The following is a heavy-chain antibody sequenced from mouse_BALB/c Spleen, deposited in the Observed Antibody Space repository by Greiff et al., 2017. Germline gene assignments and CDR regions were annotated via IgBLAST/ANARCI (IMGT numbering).Heavy chain of an antibody. V-gene: IGHV5-9-4*01. J-gene: IGHJ4*01. CDR2: ISSGGSYT. CDR1: GFTFSSYA. CDR3: AREYGNYMDY. D-gene: IGHD2-10*02. Sequence: EVMLVESGGGLVKPGGSLKLSCAASGFTFSSYAMSRVRQSPEKRLEWVAEISSGGSYTYYPDTVTGRFTISRDNAKNTLYLEMSSLRSEDTAMYYCAREYGNYMDYWGQGTSVTVSS.